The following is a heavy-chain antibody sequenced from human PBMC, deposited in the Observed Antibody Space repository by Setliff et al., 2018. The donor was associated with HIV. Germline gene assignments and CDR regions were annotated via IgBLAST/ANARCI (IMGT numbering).Heavy chain of an antibody. J-gene: IGHJ6*02. CDR2: IGGHGSII. D-gene: IGHD3-16*01. V-gene: IGHV3-48*03. Sequence: GGSLRLSCAASGLIFSSYEMNWVRQAPGKGLEWISFIGGHGSIIHYADSVKGRFTISRDNAKDSVYLQMHSLRVEDTAVYYCAKDNDYVWGSFSAASKGRYGMDVWGQGTTVTVSS. CDR1: GLIFSSYE. CDR3: AKDNDYVWGSFSAASKGRYGMDV.